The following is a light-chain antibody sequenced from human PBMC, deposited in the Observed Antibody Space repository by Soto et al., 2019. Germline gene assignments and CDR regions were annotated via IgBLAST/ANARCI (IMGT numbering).Light chain of an antibody. CDR3: QQYSSMLS. J-gene: IGKJ4*02. Sequence: DILMNQSPSSLSASVGDRVTIACRSSHDVSRNLNWLQQKRGEAPYLLIYDASNLERGVPSRFSGSGSETDFIRTISSLQPEDGATYYCQQYSSMLSFGGGT. CDR1: HDVSRN. CDR2: DAS. V-gene: IGKV1-33*01.